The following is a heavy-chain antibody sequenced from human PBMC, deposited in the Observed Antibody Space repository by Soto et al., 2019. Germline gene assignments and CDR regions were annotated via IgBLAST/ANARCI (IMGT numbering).Heavy chain of an antibody. CDR2: IYYSGST. D-gene: IGHD3-22*01. CDR1: GGSISSSSYY. CDR3: ARHGDYYDSSGYYYFDH. V-gene: IGHV4-39*01. Sequence: QLQLQESGPGLVKPSETLSLTCTVSGGSISSSSYYWGWIRQPPGKGLEWIGTIYYSGSTYYNPSLKSRVTISVDTSKNQFSLKLSSVTAADTAVYYCARHGDYYDSSGYYYFDHWGQGTLVTVSS. J-gene: IGHJ4*02.